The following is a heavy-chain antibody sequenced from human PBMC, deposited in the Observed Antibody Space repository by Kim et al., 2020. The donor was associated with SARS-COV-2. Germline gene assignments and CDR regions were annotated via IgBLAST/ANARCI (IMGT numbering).Heavy chain of an antibody. D-gene: IGHD6-13*01. CDR1: GYTFTSYA. CDR2: INAGNGNT. V-gene: IGHV1-3*01. Sequence: ASVKVSCKASGYTFTSYAMHWVRQAPGQRLEWMGWINAGNGNTKYSQKFQGRVTITRDTSASTAYMELSSLRSEDTAVYYCARVIIAAAGFFDYWGQGTLVTVSS. J-gene: IGHJ4*02. CDR3: ARVIIAAAGFFDY.